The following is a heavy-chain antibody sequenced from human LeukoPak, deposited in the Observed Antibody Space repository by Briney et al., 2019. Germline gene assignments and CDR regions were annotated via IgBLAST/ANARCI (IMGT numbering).Heavy chain of an antibody. Sequence: GGSLRLSCAASGFTFSSYAMSWVRQAPGKGLEWVSAISGSGGSTYYADSVKGRFTISRDNSKNTLYLQMNSLRAEDTAVYYCAKGDYDFWSGPINYFDYWGQGTLVTVSS. J-gene: IGHJ4*02. V-gene: IGHV3-23*01. CDR1: GFTFSSYA. D-gene: IGHD3-3*01. CDR2: ISGSGGST. CDR3: AKGDYDFWSGPINYFDY.